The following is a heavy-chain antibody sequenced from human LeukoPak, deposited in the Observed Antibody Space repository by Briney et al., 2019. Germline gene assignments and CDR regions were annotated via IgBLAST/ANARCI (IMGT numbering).Heavy chain of an antibody. D-gene: IGHD3-10*01. CDR1: GYTFTGYY. Sequence: ASVKVSCKASGYTFTGYYMHWMRQAPGQGLEWMGWINPNSGGTNYAQKFQGRVTMTRDTSISTAYMELSRLRSDDTAVYYCARMYYYGSRNFDYWGQGTLVTVSS. CDR3: ARMYYYGSRNFDY. CDR2: INPNSGGT. V-gene: IGHV1-2*02. J-gene: IGHJ4*02.